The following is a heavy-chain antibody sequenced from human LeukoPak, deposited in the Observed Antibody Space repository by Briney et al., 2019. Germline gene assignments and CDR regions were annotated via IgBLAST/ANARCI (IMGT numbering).Heavy chain of an antibody. CDR1: GFTVSSNS. CDR3: ARDYGGSSPFDY. V-gene: IGHV3-53*01. J-gene: IGHJ4*02. Sequence: GGSLRLSCTVSGFTVSSNSMSWVRQAPGKGLEWVSFIYSSVTHYSDSVKGRFTISRDNSRNTLFLQMNSLRAEDTAVYYCARDYGGSSPFDYWGQGTLVTVSS. CDR2: IYSSVT. D-gene: IGHD4-23*01.